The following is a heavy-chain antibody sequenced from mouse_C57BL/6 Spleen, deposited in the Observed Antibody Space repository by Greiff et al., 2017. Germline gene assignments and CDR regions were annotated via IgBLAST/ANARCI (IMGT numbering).Heavy chain of an antibody. CDR3: AREGAYGYDGGAYYAMDY. CDR2: IYPGDGDT. Sequence: VQLQQSGAELVKPGASVKISCKASGYAFSSYWMNWVKQRPGKGLEWIGQIYPGDGDTNYNGKFKGKATLTADKSSSTAYMQLSSLTSEDSAVYFCAREGAYGYDGGAYYAMDYWGQGTSVTVSS. CDR1: GYAFSSYW. J-gene: IGHJ4*01. D-gene: IGHD2-2*01. V-gene: IGHV1-80*01.